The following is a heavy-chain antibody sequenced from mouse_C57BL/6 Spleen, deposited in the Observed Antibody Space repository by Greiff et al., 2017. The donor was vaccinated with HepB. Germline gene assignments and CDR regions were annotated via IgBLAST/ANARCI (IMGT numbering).Heavy chain of an antibody. Sequence: EVQGVESGGGLVKPGGSLKLSCAASGFTFSSYAMSWVRQTPEKRLEWVATISDGGSYTYYPDNVKGRCTISRDNAKNNLYLQMSHLKSEDTAMYCCARGDGNYCLFAYWGQGTLVTVSA. CDR3: ARGDGNYCLFAY. D-gene: IGHD2-1*01. CDR2: ISDGGSYT. J-gene: IGHJ3*01. V-gene: IGHV5-4*01. CDR1: GFTFSSYA.